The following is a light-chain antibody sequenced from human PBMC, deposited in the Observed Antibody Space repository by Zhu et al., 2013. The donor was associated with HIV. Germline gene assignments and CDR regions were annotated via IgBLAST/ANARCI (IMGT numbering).Light chain of an antibody. CDR2: AAS. CDR3: QQYGSSPLT. Sequence: DIQMTQSPSSVSASVGDRVTITCRASQGISTWLAWYQQKPGKAPKLLISAASNLQSGVPSRFSGSGSGTDFTLTITRLEPEDFAVYYCQQYGSSPLTFGGGTKVEIK. J-gene: IGKJ4*01. CDR1: QGISTW. V-gene: IGKV1-12*01.